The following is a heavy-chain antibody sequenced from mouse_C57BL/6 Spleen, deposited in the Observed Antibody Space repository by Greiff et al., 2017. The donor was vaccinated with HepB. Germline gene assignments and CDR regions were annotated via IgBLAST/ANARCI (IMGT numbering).Heavy chain of an antibody. D-gene: IGHD1-1*01. CDR3: ARDGSSSACFAY. Sequence: VQLQQSGAELVRPGASVKLSCKASGYTFTDYYINWVKQRPGQGLEWIARIYPGSGNTYYNEKFKGKATLTAEKSSSTAYMQLSSLTSEDSAVYFCARDGSSSACFAYWGQGTLVTVSS. CDR1: GYTFTDYY. V-gene: IGHV1-76*01. CDR2: IYPGSGNT. J-gene: IGHJ3*01.